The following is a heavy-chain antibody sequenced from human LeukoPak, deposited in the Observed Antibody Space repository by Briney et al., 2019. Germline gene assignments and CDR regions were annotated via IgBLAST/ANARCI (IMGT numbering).Heavy chain of an antibody. Sequence: SETLSLTCTVSGGSIHSYYWSWTRQPPGKGLEWIGYISYSGSTYYSPSLKSRVTISLGTSKNQFSLRLTSVTAADTAMYYCARGRNDFDYWGQGTLVTVSS. CDR3: ARGRNDFDY. CDR2: ISYSGST. D-gene: IGHD1-1*01. V-gene: IGHV4-59*13. CDR1: GGSIHSYY. J-gene: IGHJ4*02.